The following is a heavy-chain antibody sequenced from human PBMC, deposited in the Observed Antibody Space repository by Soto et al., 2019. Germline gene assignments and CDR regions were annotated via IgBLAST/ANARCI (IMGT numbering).Heavy chain of an antibody. CDR3: ASVTFDDYGGNSGAFDI. D-gene: IGHD4-17*01. CDR2: IIPIFGTA. J-gene: IGHJ3*02. V-gene: IGHV1-69*13. Sequence: SVKVSCKASGGTFSSYAISWVRQAPGQGLEWMGGIIPIFGTANYAQKFQGRVTITADESTSTAYMELSSLRSEDTAVYYCASVTFDDYGGNSGAFDIWGQGTMVTVSS. CDR1: GGTFSSYA.